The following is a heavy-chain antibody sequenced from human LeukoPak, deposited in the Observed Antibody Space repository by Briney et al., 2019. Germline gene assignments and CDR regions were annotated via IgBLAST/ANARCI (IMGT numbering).Heavy chain of an antibody. CDR1: GYTFTGYY. D-gene: IGHD6-13*01. CDR3: ARSHSSSWYFNRSGIDY. Sequence: GASVKVSCKTSGYTFTGYYMHWVRQATGQGLEWMGWMNPNSGNTGYAQKFQGRVTMTRNTSISTAYMELSSLRSEDTAVYYCARSHSSSWYFNRSGIDYWGQGTLVTVSS. J-gene: IGHJ4*02. V-gene: IGHV1-8*02. CDR2: MNPNSGNT.